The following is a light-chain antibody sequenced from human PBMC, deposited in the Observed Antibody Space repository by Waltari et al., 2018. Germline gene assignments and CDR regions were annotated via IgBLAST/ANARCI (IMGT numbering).Light chain of an antibody. CDR3: ATRDDSLNAWV. Sequence: QSVLTQPPSVSGIPGQRVTISCSGSWSNIGHNGVNWYRQLPGTAPKRLMYRDDQGNDQRASGVPGRFSGSRSGPSASLAISGLQSDDEADYYCATRDDSLNAWVFGGGTKLTVL. J-gene: IGLJ3*02. CDR1: WSNIGHNG. CDR2: RDDQGND. V-gene: IGLV1-44*01.